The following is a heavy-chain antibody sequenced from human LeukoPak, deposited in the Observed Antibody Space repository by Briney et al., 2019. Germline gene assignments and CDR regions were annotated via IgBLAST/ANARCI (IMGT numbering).Heavy chain of an antibody. V-gene: IGHV1-2*02. CDR3: ARGYSYGSLNWFDP. CDR1: GYTFTGYC. J-gene: IGHJ5*02. Sequence: ASVKVSCKASGYTFTGYCMHWVRQAPGQGLEWMGWINPNSGGTNYAQKFQGRVTMTRDTSISTAYMELSRLRSDDTAVYYCARGYSYGSLNWFDPWGQGTLVTVSS. CDR2: INPNSGGT. D-gene: IGHD5-18*01.